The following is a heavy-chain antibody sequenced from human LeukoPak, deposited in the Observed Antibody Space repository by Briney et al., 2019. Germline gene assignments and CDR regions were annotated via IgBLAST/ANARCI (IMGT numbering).Heavy chain of an antibody. Sequence: SETLSLTCAVSGYSISSGYYWGWIRQPPGKGLEWIGSIYHSGRPYYNPSLKSRVTLSVDTSTTQSSLKLSSVTAADTAVYYCASEDSSSPSAFDIWGQGTMVTVSS. J-gene: IGHJ3*02. CDR3: ASEDSSSPSAFDI. D-gene: IGHD6-6*01. CDR2: IYHSGRP. V-gene: IGHV4-38-2*01. CDR1: GYSISSGYY.